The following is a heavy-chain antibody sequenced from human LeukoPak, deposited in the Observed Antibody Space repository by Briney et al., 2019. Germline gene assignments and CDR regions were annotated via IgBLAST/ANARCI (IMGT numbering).Heavy chain of an antibody. V-gene: IGHV1-8*01. CDR3: AKSVRYCYLNQHHYHIDV. CDR1: GYTFTSYD. J-gene: IGHJ6*03. Sequence: ASVKVSCKASGYTFTSYDINWVRQATGQGLEWMGWMNPNSGNTGYAQKFQGRVTMTRNTSISTAYMELSSLRSEDTAVYYCAKSVRYCYLNQHHYHIDVWGKGTPVTVSS. CDR2: MNPNSGNT. D-gene: IGHD5-18*01.